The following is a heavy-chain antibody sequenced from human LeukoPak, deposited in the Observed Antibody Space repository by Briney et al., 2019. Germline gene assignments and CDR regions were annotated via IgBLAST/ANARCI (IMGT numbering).Heavy chain of an antibody. V-gene: IGHV1-69*13. CDR3: ARDSRAAWLQFLHHY. J-gene: IGHJ4*02. Sequence: SVKVSCKASGGTFSSYAISWVRQAPGQGLEWMGGIIPIFGTANYAQKFQGRVTITADESTSTAYMELSSLRSEDTAVYYCARDSRAAWLQFLHHYWGQGTLVTVSS. D-gene: IGHD5-24*01. CDR2: IIPIFGTA. CDR1: GGTFSSYA.